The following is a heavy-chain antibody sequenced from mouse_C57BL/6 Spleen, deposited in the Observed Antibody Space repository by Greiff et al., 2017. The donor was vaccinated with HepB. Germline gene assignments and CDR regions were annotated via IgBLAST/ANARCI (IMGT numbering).Heavy chain of an antibody. CDR2: ISSGGDYI. J-gene: IGHJ3*01. Sequence: VQLKESGEGLVKPGGSLKLSCAASGFTFSSYAMSWVRQTPEKRLEWVAYISSGGDYIYYADTVKGRFTISRDNARNTLYLQMSSLKSEDTAMYYCTRDGSNSPWFAYWGQGTLVTVSA. CDR3: TRDGSNSPWFAY. CDR1: GFTFSSYA. D-gene: IGHD2-5*01. V-gene: IGHV5-9-1*02.